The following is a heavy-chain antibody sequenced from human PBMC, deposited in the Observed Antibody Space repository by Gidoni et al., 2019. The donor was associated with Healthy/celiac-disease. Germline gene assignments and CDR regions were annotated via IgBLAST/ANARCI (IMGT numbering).Heavy chain of an antibody. CDR3: ARDVERVGATRAAAFDI. Sequence: KPSETLSLTCAVSGYSISSGYYWGWIRQPPGKGLEWIGSIYHSGSTYYNPSLKSRVTISVDTSKNQFSLKLSSVTAADTAVYYCARDVERVGATRAAAFDIWGQGTMVTVSS. CDR2: IYHSGST. V-gene: IGHV4-38-2*02. D-gene: IGHD1-26*01. J-gene: IGHJ3*02. CDR1: GYSISSGYY.